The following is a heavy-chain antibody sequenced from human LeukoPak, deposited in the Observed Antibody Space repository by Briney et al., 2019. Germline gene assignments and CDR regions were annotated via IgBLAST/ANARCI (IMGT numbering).Heavy chain of an antibody. CDR3: ARHPDSGSYYGDDAFDI. V-gene: IGHV4-59*08. CDR2: IYYSGST. J-gene: IGHJ3*02. CDR1: GGSISSYY. Sequence: SETLSLTCTVSGGSISSYYLSWIRQPPGKGLEWIGYIYYSGSTNYNPSLKSRVTISVDTSKNQFSLKLSSVTAADTAVYYCARHPDSGSYYGDDAFDIWGQGTMVTVSS. D-gene: IGHD1-26*01.